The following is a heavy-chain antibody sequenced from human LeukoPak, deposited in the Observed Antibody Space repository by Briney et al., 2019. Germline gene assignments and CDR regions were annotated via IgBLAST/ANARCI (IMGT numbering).Heavy chain of an antibody. CDR2: LSGSGGST. Sequence: GGSLRLSCAVSGITLSNYGMTWVRQAPGKGLEWVAGLSGSGGSTNYADSVKGRFTISRDNAKNTLYLQMNSLRAEDTAVYFCAKRGVVIRVILVGFHKEAYYFDSWGQGVLITVSS. V-gene: IGHV3-23*01. J-gene: IGHJ4*02. CDR1: GITLSNYG. D-gene: IGHD3-22*01. CDR3: AKRGVVIRVILVGFHKEAYYFDS.